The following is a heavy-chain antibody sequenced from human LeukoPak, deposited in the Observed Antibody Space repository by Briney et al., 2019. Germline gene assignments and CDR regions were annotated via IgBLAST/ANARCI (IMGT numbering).Heavy chain of an antibody. D-gene: IGHD6-13*01. Sequence: KISCKASGGTFSSYAISWVRQAPGQGLEWMGGIIPIFGTANYAQKFQGRVTITADESTSTAYMELSSLRSEDTAVYYCASPGIAAAGTYYYYYMDVWGKGTTVTVSS. CDR2: IIPIFGTA. J-gene: IGHJ6*03. CDR1: GGTFSSYA. V-gene: IGHV1-69*01. CDR3: ASPGIAAAGTYYYYYMDV.